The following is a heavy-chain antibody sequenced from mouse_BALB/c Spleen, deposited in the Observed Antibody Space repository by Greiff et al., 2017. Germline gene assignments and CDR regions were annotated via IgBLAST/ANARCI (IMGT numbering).Heavy chain of an antibody. CDR2: IWTGGGT. CDR3: VRDRGLPYYAMDY. J-gene: IGHJ4*01. V-gene: IGHV2-9-2*01. D-gene: IGHD2-2*01. CDR1: GFSLTSYD. Sequence: VQLQQSGPGLVAPSQSLSITCTVSGFSLTSYDISWIRQPPGKGLEWLGVIWTGGGTNYNSAFMSRLSISKDNSKSQVFLKMNSLQTDDTAIYYCVRDRGLPYYAMDYWGQGTSVTVSS.